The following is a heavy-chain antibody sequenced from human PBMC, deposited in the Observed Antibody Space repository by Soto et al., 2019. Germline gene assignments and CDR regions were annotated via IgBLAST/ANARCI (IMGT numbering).Heavy chain of an antibody. J-gene: IGHJ4*02. V-gene: IGHV4-31*02. D-gene: IGHD6-13*01. CDR1: SGGCC. Sequence: SGGCCRIIKKQPPGKGLEWIGYIYYSGSTYYNPSLKSRVTISVDTSKNQFSLKLSSVTAADTAVYYCARGPGYSSSWYYFDYWGQGTLVTVPQ. CDR3: ARGPGYSSSWYYFDY. CDR2: IYYSGST.